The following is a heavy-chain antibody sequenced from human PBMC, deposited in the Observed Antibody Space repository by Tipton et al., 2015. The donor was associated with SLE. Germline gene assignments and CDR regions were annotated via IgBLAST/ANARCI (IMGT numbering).Heavy chain of an antibody. V-gene: IGHV3-30*12. D-gene: IGHD6-13*01. CDR2: ISDEGFNQ. CDR1: GFTFSSYG. J-gene: IGHJ4*02. CDR3: ANTRIAAAGTFDY. Sequence: SLRLSCAASGFTFSSYGMHWVRQAPGKGLEWVAVISDEGFNQYYADSMKGRFTISRDNSKNTLYLQMNSLRAEDTAVYYCANTRIAAAGTFDYWGQGTLVTVSS.